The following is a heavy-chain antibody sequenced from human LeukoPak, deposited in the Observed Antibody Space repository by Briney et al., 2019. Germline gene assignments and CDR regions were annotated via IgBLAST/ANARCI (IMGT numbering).Heavy chain of an antibody. D-gene: IGHD3/OR15-3a*01. CDR3: AREPVALDV. V-gene: IGHV4-4*07. Sequence: SETLSLTCTVSGGSISSYYWSWVRQPAGKGLEWIGRVFSSGSTNYNHSFKSRVTVSVDTSKNQFSLTLNSVIAADTAVNYCAREPVALDVWGQGTLVTVSS. CDR2: VFSSGST. J-gene: IGHJ4*02. CDR1: GGSISSYY.